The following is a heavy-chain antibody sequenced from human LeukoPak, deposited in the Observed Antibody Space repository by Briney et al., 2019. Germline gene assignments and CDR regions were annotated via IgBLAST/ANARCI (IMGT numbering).Heavy chain of an antibody. D-gene: IGHD4-17*01. V-gene: IGHV3-23*01. J-gene: IGHJ5*02. CDR1: GFIYSTYG. CDR2: ISGGSGAT. Sequence: GGTLRLSCEASGFIYSTYGITWVRQAPGKGLEWVSGISGGSGATHYAESVKGRFTISRDNSKNTLNLQMNSLRAEDTAIYYCALHINGDYESRFDPWGQGTLVTVSS. CDR3: ALHINGDYESRFDP.